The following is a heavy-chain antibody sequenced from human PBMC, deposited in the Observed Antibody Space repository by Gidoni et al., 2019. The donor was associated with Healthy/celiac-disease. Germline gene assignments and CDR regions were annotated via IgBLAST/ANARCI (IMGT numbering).Heavy chain of an antibody. CDR2: INSDGSST. CDR3: AREGGYHLEGFDY. Sequence: EVQLVESGGGLVQPGGSLRLSCAASGFNFSSYWMHLVRQAPGKGLVWVSRINSDGSSTSYADSVKGRFTISRVNAKNTLYLQMNSLRAEDTAVYYCAREGGYHLEGFDYWGQGTLVTVSS. CDR1: GFNFSSYW. D-gene: IGHD5-12*01. J-gene: IGHJ4*02. V-gene: IGHV3-74*01.